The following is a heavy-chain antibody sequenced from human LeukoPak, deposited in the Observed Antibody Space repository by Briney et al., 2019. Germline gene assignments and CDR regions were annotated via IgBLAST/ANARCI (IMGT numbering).Heavy chain of an antibody. D-gene: IGHD1-26*01. Sequence: SETLSLTCTVSGGSISSSSYYWGWIRQPPGKGLEWIGSIYYSGSTYYNPSLKSRVTISVDTSKNQFSLKLSSVTAADTAVYYCARHDLRISGSPLLDYWGQGTLVTVSS. CDR1: GGSISSSSYY. V-gene: IGHV4-39*01. CDR3: ARHDLRISGSPLLDY. J-gene: IGHJ4*02. CDR2: IYYSGST.